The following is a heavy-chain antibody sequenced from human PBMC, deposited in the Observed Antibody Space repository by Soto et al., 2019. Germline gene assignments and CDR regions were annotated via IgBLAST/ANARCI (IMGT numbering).Heavy chain of an antibody. CDR2: VIPILNVA. CDR1: GGSFGIYP. D-gene: IGHD2-2*01. Sequence: QVQLVQSGAEVKKPGSSVKVSCQTSGGSFGIYPISWVRQAPGQGLEWVGRVIPILNVANYTQKLHGRLTLTADKFTTTAYMELSSLTSEDTAVYHCASESTSGLDYWGQGTLVNVSS. J-gene: IGHJ4*02. V-gene: IGHV1-69*04. CDR3: ASESTSGLDY.